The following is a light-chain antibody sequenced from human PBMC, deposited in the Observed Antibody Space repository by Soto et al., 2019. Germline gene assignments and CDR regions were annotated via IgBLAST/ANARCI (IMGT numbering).Light chain of an antibody. CDR2: DVT. CDR1: KEVASYNR. CDR3: GLYTIAETVV. Sequence: SVLTQPPSVSGSPGQSVTISCTGTKEVASYNRVSWYQQTPGTSPKLLIYDVTKRASGISDRFSGSKSGNTASLTISGLHTDDEGDYYCGLYTIAETVVLGGGTKVTVL. J-gene: IGLJ2*01. V-gene: IGLV2-18*01.